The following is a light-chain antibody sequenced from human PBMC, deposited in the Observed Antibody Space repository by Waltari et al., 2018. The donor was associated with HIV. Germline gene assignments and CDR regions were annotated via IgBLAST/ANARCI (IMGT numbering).Light chain of an antibody. V-gene: IGLV1-47*01. Sequence: QSVVTQPPSASGTPGQRVPLSCHGSGSNIGPYLVNWYQHFPGTAPKHLIYMNDQRPSGVPGRFSGSQSGTSASLAISGLQYDDEADYYCAVWDDSLGGAVFGGETKLTVL. CDR2: MND. CDR1: GSNIGPYL. J-gene: IGLJ2*01. CDR3: AVWDDSLGGAV.